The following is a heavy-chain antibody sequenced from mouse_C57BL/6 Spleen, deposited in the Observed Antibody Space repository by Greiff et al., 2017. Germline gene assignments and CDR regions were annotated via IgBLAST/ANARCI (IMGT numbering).Heavy chain of an antibody. D-gene: IGHD1-1*01. CDR2: INPSYGGT. V-gene: IGHV1-53*01. CDR1: GYTFTSYW. J-gene: IGHJ3*01. Sequence: QVQLQQPGTELVKPGASVKLSCKASGYTFTSYWMHWVKQRPGQGLEWIGNINPSYGGTNYNEKFKSKATLTVDKSSSTAYMQLSSLTSEDSAVYYCERDGSSYVLFAYWGQGTLVTVSA. CDR3: ERDGSSYVLFAY.